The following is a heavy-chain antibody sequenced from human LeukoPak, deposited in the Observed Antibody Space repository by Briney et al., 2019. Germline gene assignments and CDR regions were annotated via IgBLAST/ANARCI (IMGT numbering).Heavy chain of an antibody. J-gene: IGHJ6*04. Sequence: SGTLSLTCAVSGDSISSSNWWSGVRRPPGKGLEGIGEIYHSGSTNYNPSLKRRDTISVDKSNNQISLKLSSVTAADTAVYYCASAPQLLWFGELGMDVWGKGTTVTVSS. D-gene: IGHD3-10*01. CDR2: IYHSGST. V-gene: IGHV4-4*02. CDR3: ASAPQLLWFGELGMDV. CDR1: GDSISSSNW.